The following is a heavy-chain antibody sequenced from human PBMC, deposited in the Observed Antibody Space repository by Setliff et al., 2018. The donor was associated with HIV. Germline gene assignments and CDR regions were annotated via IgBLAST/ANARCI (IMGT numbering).Heavy chain of an antibody. CDR1: GGSISSYY. CDR2: IYYSGST. Sequence: SETLSLTCTVSGGSISSYYWSWIRQPPGKGLEWIGYIYYSGSTNYNPSLKSRVTISVDTSKNQFSLKLSSVTAADTAVYYCARDLLGYCSSTSCHSHYMDVWGKGTTVTVTS. D-gene: IGHD2-2*01. CDR3: ARDLLGYCSSTSCHSHYMDV. J-gene: IGHJ6*03. V-gene: IGHV4-59*01.